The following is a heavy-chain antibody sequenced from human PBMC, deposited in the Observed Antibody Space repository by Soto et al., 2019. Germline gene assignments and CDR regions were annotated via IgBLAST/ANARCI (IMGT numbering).Heavy chain of an antibody. CDR2: ISYDGSNK. D-gene: IGHD6-19*01. Sequence: QVQLVESGGGVVQPGRSLRLSCAASGFTFSSYAMHWVRQAPGKGLEWVAVISYDGSNKYYADSVKGRFTISRDNSKNTLYLQMNSLRAEDTAVYYCARGERQWLVKNLPQNYGMDVWGQGTTVTVSS. J-gene: IGHJ6*02. CDR3: ARGERQWLVKNLPQNYGMDV. V-gene: IGHV3-30-3*01. CDR1: GFTFSSYA.